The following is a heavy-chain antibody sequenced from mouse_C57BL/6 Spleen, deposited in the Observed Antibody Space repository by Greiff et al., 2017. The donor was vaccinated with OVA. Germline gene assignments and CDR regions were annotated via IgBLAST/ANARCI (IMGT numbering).Heavy chain of an antibody. J-gene: IGHJ1*03. CDR3: ARDYGSSPYWYFDV. CDR2: ISSGSSTI. D-gene: IGHD1-1*01. CDR1: GFTFSDYG. V-gene: IGHV5-17*01. Sequence: EVQLQESGGGLVKPGGSLKLSCAASGFTFSDYGMHWVRQAPEKGLEWVAYISSGSSTIYYADTVKGRFTISRDNAKNTLFLQMTSLRSEDTAMYYCARDYGSSPYWYFDVWGTGTTVTVSS.